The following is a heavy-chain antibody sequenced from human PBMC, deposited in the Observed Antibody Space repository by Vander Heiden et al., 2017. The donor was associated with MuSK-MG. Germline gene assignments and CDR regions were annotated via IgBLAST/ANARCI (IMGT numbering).Heavy chain of an antibody. J-gene: IGHJ5*02. Sequence: QVQLVQSGAEMKKPGASVKVSCKASGYTFTSYDINWVRQATGQGLEWMGWMNPNSGNTGYAQKFQGRVTMTRNTSISTAYMELSSLRSEDTAVYYCARGAYCSGGSCYSGSFDPWGQGTLVTVSS. CDR2: MNPNSGNT. D-gene: IGHD2-15*01. V-gene: IGHV1-8*01. CDR1: GYTFTSYD. CDR3: ARGAYCSGGSCYSGSFDP.